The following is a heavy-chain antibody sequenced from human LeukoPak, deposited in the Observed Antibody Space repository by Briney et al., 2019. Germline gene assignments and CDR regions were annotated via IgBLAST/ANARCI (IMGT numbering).Heavy chain of an antibody. CDR3: ARDYILPLETDNGDGFAI. D-gene: IGHD3-3*02. CDR2: VSPSHTTR. Sequence: ASVTVSCKASGYTFRQYSISWVRQAPGKGFEWMGWVSPSHTTRVYAQEFQGRVTMTADTNTNTVSMELRSLRFDDTAVYFCARDYILPLETDNGDGFAIWGQGTVVTVSS. V-gene: IGHV1-18*01. J-gene: IGHJ3*02. CDR1: GYTFRQYS.